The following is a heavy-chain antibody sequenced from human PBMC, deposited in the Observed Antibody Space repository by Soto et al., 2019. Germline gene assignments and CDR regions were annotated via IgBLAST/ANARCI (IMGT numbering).Heavy chain of an antibody. CDR3: TTQGFGGLHGLVDV. Sequence: QVQLQESGPGLVKPSETLSLTCTVSGGSISSINNHFSNHYCSWIRLSPGKGLEWIGYISNIGFTRCAPAVRGRVSISVDTSKNQFSLKLTSVTAADTAVYYCTTQGFGGLHGLVDVWGQGTTVTVSS. CDR1: GGSISSINNHFSNHY. CDR2: ISNIGFT. J-gene: IGHJ6*02. D-gene: IGHD3-10*01. V-gene: IGHV4-61*01.